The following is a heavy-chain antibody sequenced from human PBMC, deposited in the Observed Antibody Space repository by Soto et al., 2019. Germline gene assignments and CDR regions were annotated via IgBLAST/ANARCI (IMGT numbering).Heavy chain of an antibody. CDR1: GFTFSSYD. CDR3: ARGVGAVAGPYYYYGMDV. J-gene: IGHJ6*02. Sequence: GASLRLSCAASGFTFSSYDMHWVRQATGKGLEWVSAIGTAGDTYYPGSVKGRFTISRENAKNSLYLQMNSLRAGDTAVYYCARGVGAVAGPYYYYGMDVWGQGTTVTVSS. V-gene: IGHV3-13*01. D-gene: IGHD6-19*01. CDR2: IGTAGDT.